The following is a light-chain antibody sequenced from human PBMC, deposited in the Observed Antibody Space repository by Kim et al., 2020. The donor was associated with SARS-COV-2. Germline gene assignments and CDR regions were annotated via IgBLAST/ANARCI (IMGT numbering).Light chain of an antibody. Sequence: VALGQTVRITCQGDSLRSYYATWYQHKPGQAPILVIYGKNNRPSRIPDRFSGSSSGNTASLTITGTQAGDEADYYCNSRDSNDNVVFGGGTKLTVL. CDR1: SLRSYY. J-gene: IGLJ2*01. CDR2: GKN. CDR3: NSRDSNDNVV. V-gene: IGLV3-19*01.